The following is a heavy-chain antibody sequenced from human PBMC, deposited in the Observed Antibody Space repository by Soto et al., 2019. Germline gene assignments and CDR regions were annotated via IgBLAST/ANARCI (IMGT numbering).Heavy chain of an antibody. CDR3: ARVTSSMVRGVIINREKYYYYMDG. CDR1: GGSFSGYY. J-gene: IGHJ6*03. CDR2: INHSGST. D-gene: IGHD3-10*01. Sequence: PSETLSLTCAVYGGSFSGYYWSWIRQPPGKGLEWIEEINHSGSTNYNPSLKSRVTISVDTSKNQFSLKLSSVTAADTAVYYCARVTSSMVRGVIINREKYYYYMDGWGKGTTVTVSS. V-gene: IGHV4-34*01.